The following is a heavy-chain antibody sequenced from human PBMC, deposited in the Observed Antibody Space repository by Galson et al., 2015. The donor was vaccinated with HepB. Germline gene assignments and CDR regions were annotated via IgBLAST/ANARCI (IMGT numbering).Heavy chain of an antibody. CDR3: ARSRFRELLLWFDS. CDR1: GDSVSSNSVA. V-gene: IGHV6-1*01. CDR2: TYYRSKWYN. J-gene: IGHJ5*01. Sequence: CAISGDSVSSNSVAWNWIRQSPSRGLEWLGRTYYRSKWYNDYAVSVKSRITINPDTSKNQFSLQLNSVTPEDTAMYYCARSRFRELLLWFDSWGQGTLVTVSS. D-gene: IGHD3-10*01.